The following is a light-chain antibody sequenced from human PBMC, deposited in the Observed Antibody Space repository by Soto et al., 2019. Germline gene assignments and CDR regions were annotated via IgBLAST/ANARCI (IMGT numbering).Light chain of an antibody. CDR2: GIS. CDR3: QQYSKWPIT. CDR1: QSISDT. Sequence: ETVMTQSPATLSVSPGVRATLSCRASQSISDTLAWYQQKPGQPPRLLIYGISTRATGIPARFSGSGSGTEFSLTISSLQSEDFAVYYCQQYSKWPITFGQGTRLEIK. V-gene: IGKV3-15*01. J-gene: IGKJ5*01.